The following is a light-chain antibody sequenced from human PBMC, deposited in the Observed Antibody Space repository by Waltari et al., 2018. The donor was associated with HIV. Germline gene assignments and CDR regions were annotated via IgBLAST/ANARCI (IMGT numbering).Light chain of an antibody. V-gene: IGLV2-14*01. Sequence: QSALIQLASVSGSPGQSVTIPCTGTPSDFNDNNYVSWYQQHPGRAPKLIIFEVSYRPSGVSDRFSGSKSGSTASLTISGLQTEDEADYYCSSYKTRNSVVFGGGTELIV. J-gene: IGLJ2*01. CDR1: PSDFNDNNY. CDR3: SSYKTRNSVV. CDR2: EVS.